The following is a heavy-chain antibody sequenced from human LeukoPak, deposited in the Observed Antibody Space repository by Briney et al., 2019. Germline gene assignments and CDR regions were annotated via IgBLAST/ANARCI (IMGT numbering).Heavy chain of an antibody. CDR1: GYTFTGYY. Sequence: ASVKVSCKASGYTFTGYYMHWVRQAPGQGLEWMGWINLNSGGTNYAQKFQGRVTMTRDTSISTAYMELSRLRSDDTAVYYCARWYSSSTLYGMDVWGRGTTVTVSS. V-gene: IGHV1-2*02. J-gene: IGHJ6*02. CDR2: INLNSGGT. CDR3: ARWYSSSTLYGMDV. D-gene: IGHD6-6*01.